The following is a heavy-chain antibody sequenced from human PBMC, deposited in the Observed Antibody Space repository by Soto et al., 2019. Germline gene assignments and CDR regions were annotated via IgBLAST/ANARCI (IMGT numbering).Heavy chain of an antibody. CDR1: GYAFTTYG. D-gene: IGHD1-1*01. V-gene: IGHV1-18*01. Sequence: QVHLVQSGAEVXKPGASVKVSCQASGYAFTTYGITWVRQAPGQGLEWMGWISAHNGNTNYAQKLQGRVTVTRDTSTSTAYMELRSLRSDDTAVYYCARGRYGDYWGQGALVTVSS. CDR2: ISAHNGNT. CDR3: ARGRYGDY. J-gene: IGHJ4*02.